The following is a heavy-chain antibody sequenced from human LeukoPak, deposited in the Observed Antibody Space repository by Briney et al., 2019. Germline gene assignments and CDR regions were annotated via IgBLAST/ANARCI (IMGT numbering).Heavy chain of an antibody. Sequence: ASVKVSCKASEYTFTNYYMHWVRQAPGQGLEWMGIINPSGGSTSYAQKFQGRVTMTRDTSTSTVYMELSSLRSEDTAVYYCARDLPYYYDSSGHTSGLDYWGQGTLVTVSS. J-gene: IGHJ4*02. CDR3: ARDLPYYYDSSGHTSGLDY. D-gene: IGHD3-22*01. CDR1: EYTFTNYY. CDR2: INPSGGST. V-gene: IGHV1-46*01.